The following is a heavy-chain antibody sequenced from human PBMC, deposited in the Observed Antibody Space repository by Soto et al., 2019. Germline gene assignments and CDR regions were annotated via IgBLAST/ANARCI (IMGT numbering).Heavy chain of an antibody. CDR3: ARDRVPSYYGSGTFHRYYYYGMDV. Sequence: SQTLSLTCAISGDSVSSNSAAWNWIRQSPSRGLEWLGRTYYRSKWYNDYALSVKSRITINPDTSKNQFSLQLNSVTPEDTAVYYCARDRVPSYYGSGTFHRYYYYGMDVWGQGTTVTVSS. V-gene: IGHV6-1*01. D-gene: IGHD3-10*01. CDR1: GDSVSSNSAA. J-gene: IGHJ6*02. CDR2: TYYRSKWYN.